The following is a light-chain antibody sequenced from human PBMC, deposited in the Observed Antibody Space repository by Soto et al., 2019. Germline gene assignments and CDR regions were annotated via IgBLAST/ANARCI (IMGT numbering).Light chain of an antibody. V-gene: IGKV1-39*01. Sequence: DIQMTQSPSSLSAFVGDRVTITCRASQSSSSFLNWYQQKPGKAPKLLISAASSSQSGVPSRFSGCGSGTDFTLNISSLHPGDFAAYFCQQSYTTPLTFGGGTTVDIK. CDR3: QQSYTTPLT. CDR1: QSSSSF. J-gene: IGKJ4*01. CDR2: AAS.